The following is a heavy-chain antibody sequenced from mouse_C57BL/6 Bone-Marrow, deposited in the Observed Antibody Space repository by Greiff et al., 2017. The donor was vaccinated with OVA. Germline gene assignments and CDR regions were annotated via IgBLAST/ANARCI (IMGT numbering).Heavy chain of an antibody. Sequence: QVQLQQSGAELVMPGASVKLSCKASGYTFTSYWMHWVKQRPGQGLEWIGEIDPSDSYTNYNQKFKGKSTLTVDKSSSTAYMQLSSLTSEDSAVYYCARTPPFTTVDYWGQGTTLTVSS. J-gene: IGHJ2*01. CDR2: IDPSDSYT. D-gene: IGHD1-1*01. CDR3: ARTPPFTTVDY. CDR1: GYTFTSYW. V-gene: IGHV1-69*01.